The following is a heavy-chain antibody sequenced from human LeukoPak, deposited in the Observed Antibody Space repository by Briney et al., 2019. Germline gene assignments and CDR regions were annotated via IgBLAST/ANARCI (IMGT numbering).Heavy chain of an antibody. CDR2: ISAYNGDT. CDR1: GYTFISYG. Sequence: ASVKVSCKASGYTFISYGISWVRRAPGQEREWMGWISAYNGDTNYAQKLQGRVTMTTDTSTSTAYMDLRSLRSDDTAVYYCARDLLTKEYYFDSSGNPYWGQGALVTVFS. J-gene: IGHJ4*02. CDR3: ARDLLTKEYYFDSSGNPY. V-gene: IGHV1-18*01. D-gene: IGHD3-22*01.